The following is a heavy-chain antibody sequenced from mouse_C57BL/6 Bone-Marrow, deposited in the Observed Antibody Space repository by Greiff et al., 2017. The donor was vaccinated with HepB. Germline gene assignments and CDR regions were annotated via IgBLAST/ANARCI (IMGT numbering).Heavy chain of an antibody. CDR3: ARGVDYWYFDV. V-gene: IGHV1-82*01. Sequence: QVQLQQSGPELVKPGASVKISCKASGYAFSSSWMNWVKQRPGKGLEWIGRIYPGDGDTNYNGKFKGKATLTADKSSSTAYMQLSSLTSEDSAVYCCARGVDYWYFDVWGTGTTVTVSS. CDR2: IYPGDGDT. D-gene: IGHD1-1*01. J-gene: IGHJ1*03. CDR1: GYAFSSSW.